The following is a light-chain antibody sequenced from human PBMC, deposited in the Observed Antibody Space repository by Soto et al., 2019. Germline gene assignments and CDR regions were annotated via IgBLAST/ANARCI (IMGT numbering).Light chain of an antibody. V-gene: IGKV3-11*01. CDR2: DTS. Sequence: EIVLTQSPATLSLSPGERGTLSCRASQSVGRYLAWYQHKPGQPPRLLIYDTSNRAPGTPGRFGGSGSGTEFTLTISSLEREGCAVCYCLQRSVWPWTVGQGTKVQVK. CDR3: LQRSVWPWT. CDR1: QSVGRY. J-gene: IGKJ1*01.